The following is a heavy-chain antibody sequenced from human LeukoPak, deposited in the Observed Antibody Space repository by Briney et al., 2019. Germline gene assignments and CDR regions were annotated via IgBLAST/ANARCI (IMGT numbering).Heavy chain of an antibody. Sequence: PGGSLRLSCAASGFTFDDYGMSWVRQAPGKGLEWVSGINWNGGSTGYADSVKGRFTISRDNAKNSLYLQMNSLRAEDTALYYYARSGPTWPYYYYYMDVWGKGTTVTVSS. CDR1: GFTFDDYG. CDR2: INWNGGST. D-gene: IGHD5-24*01. V-gene: IGHV3-20*04. CDR3: ARSGPTWPYYYYYMDV. J-gene: IGHJ6*03.